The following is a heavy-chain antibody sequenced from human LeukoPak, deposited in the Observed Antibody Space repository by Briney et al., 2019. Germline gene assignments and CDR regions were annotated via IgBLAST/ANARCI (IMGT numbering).Heavy chain of an antibody. Sequence: SETLSLTCAVSGYSISSGYYWGWIRQPPGKGLEWIGSIYHSGSTYYSPSLKSRVTISVDTSKNQFSLKLSSVTAADTAVYYCARQYDFWSGYYFDYWGQGTLVTVSS. CDR1: GYSISSGYY. D-gene: IGHD3-3*01. CDR2: IYHSGST. V-gene: IGHV4-38-2*01. CDR3: ARQYDFWSGYYFDY. J-gene: IGHJ4*02.